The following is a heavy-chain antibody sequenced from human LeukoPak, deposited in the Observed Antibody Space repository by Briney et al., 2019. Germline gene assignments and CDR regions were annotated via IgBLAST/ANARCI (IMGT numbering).Heavy chain of an antibody. V-gene: IGHV3-48*03. CDR1: GFTFSSYE. Sequence: GGSLRLSCAASGFTFSSYEMNWVRQAPGKGLEWVSYISSSGSTIYYADSVKGRFTISRDNAKNSLYLQMNSLRAEDTAVYYCARDRGSGYDRNYYYYGMDVWGQGTTVTVSS. J-gene: IGHJ6*02. CDR2: ISSSGSTI. D-gene: IGHD5-12*01. CDR3: ARDRGSGYDRNYYYYGMDV.